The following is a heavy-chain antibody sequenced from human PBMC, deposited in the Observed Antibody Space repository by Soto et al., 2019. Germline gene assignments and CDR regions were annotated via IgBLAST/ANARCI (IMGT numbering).Heavy chain of an antibody. D-gene: IGHD6-6*01. Sequence: EVQLXXSXXGIKESXXXLXLSCAASGFTFGSYAMSWVRQAPGKGLEWVSSTSASGGTTYYADSVKGRXTXXXXXSKXXXXXXXXXXXXXXXXVXXXAKAXYSXXXXAXDYWGQGTLV. CDR2: TSASGGTT. J-gene: IGHJ4*02. CDR3: AKAXYSXXXXAXDY. V-gene: IGHV3-23*01. CDR1: GFTFGSYA.